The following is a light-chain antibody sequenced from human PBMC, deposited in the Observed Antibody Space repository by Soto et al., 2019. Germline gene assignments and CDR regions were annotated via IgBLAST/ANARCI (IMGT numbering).Light chain of an antibody. CDR3: SSYKSSSTLDV. V-gene: IGLV2-14*01. CDR1: SSDVGGYNY. Sequence: QSALTQPASVSGSPGQSITISCTGTSSDVGGYNYVSWYQQHPGKAPKLMIYDVSNRPSGVSNRFSGSKSGNTASLTISGLQADDEADYYCSSYKSSSTLDVFGTGTKVTVL. J-gene: IGLJ1*01. CDR2: DVS.